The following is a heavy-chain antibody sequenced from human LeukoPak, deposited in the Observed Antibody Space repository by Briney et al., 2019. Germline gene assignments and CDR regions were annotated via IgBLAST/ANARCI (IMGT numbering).Heavy chain of an antibody. CDR2: ISTSGSTI. Sequence: GGSLRLSCSASGFTFSSYEMNWVRQAPGKGLEWVSYISTSGSTIDYADSVKGRFTISRDNAKNTLYLQMNSLRAEDTAVYYCAKPYANSGYDWGFFDYWGQGTLVTVSS. D-gene: IGHD5-12*01. V-gene: IGHV3-48*03. J-gene: IGHJ4*02. CDR3: AKPYANSGYDWGFFDY. CDR1: GFTFSSYE.